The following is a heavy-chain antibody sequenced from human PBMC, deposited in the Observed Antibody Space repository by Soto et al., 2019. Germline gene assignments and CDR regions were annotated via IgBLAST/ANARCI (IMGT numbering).Heavy chain of an antibody. CDR3: ARSHRGTTLNYYYYMDV. CDR1: GFTVSSNY. J-gene: IGHJ6*03. V-gene: IGHV3-66*01. Sequence: EVQLVESGGGLVQPGGSLRLSCAASGFTVSSNYMSWVRQAPGKGLEWVSVIYSGGSTYYADSVKGRFTISRDNSKNTLYLQMNSLRAEDTAVYYCARSHRGTTLNYYYYMDVWGKGTTVTVSS. D-gene: IGHD4-17*01. CDR2: IYSGGST.